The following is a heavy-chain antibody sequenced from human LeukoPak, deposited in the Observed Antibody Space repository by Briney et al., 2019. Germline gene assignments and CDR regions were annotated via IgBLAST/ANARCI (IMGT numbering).Heavy chain of an antibody. Sequence: GGSLRLSCAACGFTFSSYSMNWVRQAPGKALEWVSSISSSSSYIYYADSVKGRFTISRDNAKNSLYLQMNSLRVEDTAVYYCAREYCSGGSCYSDAFDVWGQGTMVTVSS. D-gene: IGHD2-15*01. CDR1: GFTFSSYS. V-gene: IGHV3-21*01. CDR3: AREYCSGGSCYSDAFDV. CDR2: ISSSSSYI. J-gene: IGHJ3*01.